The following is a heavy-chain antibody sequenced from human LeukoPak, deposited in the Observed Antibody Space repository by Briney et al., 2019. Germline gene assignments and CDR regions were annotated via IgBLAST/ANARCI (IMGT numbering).Heavy chain of an antibody. CDR1: GYTFTSYG. Sequence: GASVKVSCKASGYTFTSYGISWARQAPGQGLEWMGWISAYNGNTNYAQKLQGRVTMTTDTSTSTAYMELRSLRSDDTAVYYCARAHYGDYQTYYFDYWGQGTLVTVSS. J-gene: IGHJ4*02. CDR2: ISAYNGNT. CDR3: ARAHYGDYQTYYFDY. V-gene: IGHV1-18*01. D-gene: IGHD4-17*01.